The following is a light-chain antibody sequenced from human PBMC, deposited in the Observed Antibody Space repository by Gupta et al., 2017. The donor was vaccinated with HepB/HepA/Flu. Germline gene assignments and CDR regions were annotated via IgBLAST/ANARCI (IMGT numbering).Light chain of an antibody. V-gene: IGLV2-14*03. CDR1: SSDVGGYND. CDR3: HSYTSSSNLVV. CDR2: DVS. J-gene: IGLJ2*01. Sequence: QSALTPPHTVSRSPGQSINICCTGTSSDVGGYNDVSWYQQHPGKAPNLMIFDVSNRHSGVPDRFSGSTSGNTASLTIPGLQAEDEADYYCHSYTSSSNLVVFGGGTKLTVL.